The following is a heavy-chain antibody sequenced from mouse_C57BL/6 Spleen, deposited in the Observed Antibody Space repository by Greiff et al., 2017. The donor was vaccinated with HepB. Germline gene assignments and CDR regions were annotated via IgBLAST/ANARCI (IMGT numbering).Heavy chain of an antibody. CDR2: ISYDGSN. D-gene: IGHD2-4*01. CDR3: AREGHYDYIFDY. CDR1: GYSITSGYY. V-gene: IGHV3-6*01. Sequence: EVQLVESGPGLVKPSQSLSLTCSVTGYSITSGYYWNWIRQFPGNKLEWMGYISYDGSNNYNPSLKNRISITRDTSKNQFFLKLNSVTTEDTATYYCAREGHYDYIFDYWGQGTTLTVSS. J-gene: IGHJ2*01.